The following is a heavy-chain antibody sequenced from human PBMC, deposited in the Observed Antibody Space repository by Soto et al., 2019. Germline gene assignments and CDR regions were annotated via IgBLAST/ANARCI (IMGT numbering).Heavy chain of an antibody. CDR1: GFTFSSYW. J-gene: IGHJ4*02. CDR3: ARDQGYCSGGSCYVAGY. CDR2: INSDGSST. V-gene: IGHV3-74*01. D-gene: IGHD2-15*01. Sequence: GGSLRLSCAASGFTFSSYWMHWVRQAPGKRLVWVSRINSDGSSTSYADSVKGRFTISRDNAKNTLYLQMNSLRAEDTAVYYCARDQGYCSGGSCYVAGYWGQGT.